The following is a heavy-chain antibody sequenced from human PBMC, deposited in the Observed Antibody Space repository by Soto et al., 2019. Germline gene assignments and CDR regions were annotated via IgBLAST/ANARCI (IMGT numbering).Heavy chain of an antibody. Sequence: GGSLRLSCAASGFTFSSYAMSWVRQAPGKGLEWVSAISGSGGSTYYADSVKGRFTISRDNSKNTLYLQMNSLRAEDTAVYYCANGWLYSPPYYYYGMDVWGQGTTVTVSS. J-gene: IGHJ6*02. V-gene: IGHV3-23*01. D-gene: IGHD3-22*01. CDR3: ANGWLYSPPYYYYGMDV. CDR1: GFTFSSYA. CDR2: ISGSGGST.